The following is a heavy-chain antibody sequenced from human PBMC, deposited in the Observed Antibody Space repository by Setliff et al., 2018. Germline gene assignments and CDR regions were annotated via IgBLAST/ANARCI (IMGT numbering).Heavy chain of an antibody. CDR1: GGSFSGYY. V-gene: IGHV4-34*01. J-gene: IGHJ5*01. CDR2: INHRGTT. D-gene: IGHD3-22*01. CDR3: ARGPRFDYESPTYRRRFDS. Sequence: KTSETLSLTCAVYGGSFSGYYWNWIRQAPGKGLEWIGEINHRGTTSYTPSLKGRVTISVDTSKNLFSLKLSSVTAADTAVYFCARGPRFDYESPTYRRRFDSWGQGTAVTVSS.